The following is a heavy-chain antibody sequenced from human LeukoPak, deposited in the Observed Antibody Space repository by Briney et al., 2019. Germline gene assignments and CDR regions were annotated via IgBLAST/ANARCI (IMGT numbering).Heavy chain of an antibody. D-gene: IGHD3-10*01. J-gene: IGHJ4*02. CDR2: INPNSGGT. Sequence: ASVKVSCKASGYTFTGYYMHWVRQAPGQGLEWMGWINPNSGGTNYEQKFQGRVTMTRDTSISTAYMELSRLRSDDTAVYYCARGSVVRVTIPYFDYWGQGTLVTVSS. CDR3: ARGSVVRVTIPYFDY. V-gene: IGHV1-2*02. CDR1: GYTFTGYY.